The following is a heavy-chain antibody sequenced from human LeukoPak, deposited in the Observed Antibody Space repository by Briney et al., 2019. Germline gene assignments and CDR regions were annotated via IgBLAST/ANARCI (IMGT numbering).Heavy chain of an antibody. V-gene: IGHV4-39*01. J-gene: IGHJ4*02. CDR1: GGSISSSSYY. D-gene: IGHD1-26*01. CDR3: ASWNYSGSDY. Sequence: SETLSLTCTVSGGSISSSSYYWGWVRQPPGQGLEWIGSIYYSGSTYYNPSLKSRVTISVDTSKNQFSLKLSSVTAADTAVYYCASWNYSGSDYWGQGTLVTVSS. CDR2: IYYSGST.